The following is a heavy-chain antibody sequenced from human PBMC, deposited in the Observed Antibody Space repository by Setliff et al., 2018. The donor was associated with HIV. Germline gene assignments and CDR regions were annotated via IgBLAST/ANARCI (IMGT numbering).Heavy chain of an antibody. CDR3: ARVNAVRGVSWSNWFDP. CDR1: GGSISSNSHY. Sequence: LSLTCTVSGGSISSNSHYWGWIRQPPGKGLEWIGSIYYSGNTYYNPSLKSRVTISVDTSKNQFSLKLMSVTAADTAVYYCARVNAVRGVSWSNWFDPLGQGTLVTVSS. D-gene: IGHD3-10*01. J-gene: IGHJ5*02. CDR2: IYYSGNT. V-gene: IGHV4-39*01.